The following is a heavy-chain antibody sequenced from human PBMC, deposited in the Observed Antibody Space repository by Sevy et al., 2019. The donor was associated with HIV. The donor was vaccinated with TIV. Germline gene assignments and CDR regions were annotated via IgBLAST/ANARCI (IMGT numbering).Heavy chain of an antibody. CDR1: GFTFSSYG. Sequence: GGSLRLSCAASGFTFSSYGMHWVRQAPGKGLEWVAFIRYDGSNKYYADSVKGRFTISRDNSKNTLYLQMNSLRAEDTAVYYCSKGDYGDYLGSVWGQGTTVTVSS. V-gene: IGHV3-30*02. D-gene: IGHD4-17*01. CDR2: IRYDGSNK. J-gene: IGHJ6*02. CDR3: SKGDYGDYLGSV.